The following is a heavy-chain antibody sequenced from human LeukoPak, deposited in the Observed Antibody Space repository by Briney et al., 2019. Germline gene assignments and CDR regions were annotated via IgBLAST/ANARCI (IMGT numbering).Heavy chain of an antibody. CDR3: ARDGDMVRGVLDAFDI. D-gene: IGHD3-10*01. V-gene: IGHV4-59*12. CDR1: GGSISSDY. J-gene: IGHJ3*02. CDR2: IYYSGST. Sequence: PSETLSLTCTVSGGSISSDYWSWIRQPPGKGLEWIGYIYYSGSTNYNPSLKSRVTISVDTSKNQFSLKLSSVTAADTAVYYCARDGDMVRGVLDAFDIWGQGTMVTVSS.